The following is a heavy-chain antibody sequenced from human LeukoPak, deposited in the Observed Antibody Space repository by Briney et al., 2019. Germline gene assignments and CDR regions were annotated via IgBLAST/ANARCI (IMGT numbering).Heavy chain of an antibody. V-gene: IGHV5-51*01. CDR2: IYPGDSDT. CDR3: ARSYDFWSSYYLNWFDP. D-gene: IGHD3-3*01. J-gene: IGHJ5*02. CDR1: GSRFTSYW. Sequence: GESLKISCKGSGSRFTSYWIGWVRPMPGKGLEWMGIIYPGDSDTRYSPSFQVQVTISADKSINTAYLQWSSLKASDTAMYYCARSYDFWSSYYLNWFDPWGQGTLVTVSS.